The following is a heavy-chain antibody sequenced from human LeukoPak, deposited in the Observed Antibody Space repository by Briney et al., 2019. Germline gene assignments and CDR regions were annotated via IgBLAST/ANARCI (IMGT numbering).Heavy chain of an antibody. D-gene: IGHD1-1*01. Sequence: SETLSLTCTVSRGSISSSSYFWGWIRQPPGKGLEWIGTINYSRSPYYNPSLRSRVTISLDTSKNQFSLKLSSVTAADTAMYYCAREKIGTGTILGKDYYYMDVWGKGTTVTVSS. CDR1: RGSISSSSYF. CDR3: AREKIGTGTILGKDYYYMDV. V-gene: IGHV4-39*07. CDR2: INYSRSP. J-gene: IGHJ6*03.